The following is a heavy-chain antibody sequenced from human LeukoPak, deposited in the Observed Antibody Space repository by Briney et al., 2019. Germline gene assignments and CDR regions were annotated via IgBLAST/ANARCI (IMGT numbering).Heavy chain of an antibody. CDR3: SRHNISGWGSYRYFDY. J-gene: IGHJ4*02. CDR1: GDAISSSSYY. CDR2: IYYSGST. V-gene: IGHV4-39*01. Sequence: PSETLSLTCTVSGDAISSSSYYWGWIRQPPGKGLEWIGSIYYSGSTYYNPSLKSRVTISVDTSKNQFSLKLSSVTTAASEETYCSRHNISGWGSYRYFDYWGQGTLVTVSS. D-gene: IGHD3-16*02.